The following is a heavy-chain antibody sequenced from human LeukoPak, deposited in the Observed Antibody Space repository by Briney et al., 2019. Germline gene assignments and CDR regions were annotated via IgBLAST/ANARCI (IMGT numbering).Heavy chain of an antibody. CDR1: GFTFNSYA. Sequence: GGSLRLSCAASGFTFNSYAMSWVRQAPGKGLEWVSGISGSGGITYYAESVKGRFTISRDNSKNTLYLQMNSLRAEDTAVYYCAKQYYYGSGSWGAFDIWGQGTMVTVSS. J-gene: IGHJ3*02. D-gene: IGHD3-10*01. CDR2: ISGSGGIT. V-gene: IGHV3-23*01. CDR3: AKQYYYGSGSWGAFDI.